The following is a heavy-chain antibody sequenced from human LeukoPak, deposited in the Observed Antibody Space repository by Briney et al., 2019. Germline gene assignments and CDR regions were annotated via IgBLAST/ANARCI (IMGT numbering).Heavy chain of an antibody. CDR3: ARVGVGATTIDY. D-gene: IGHD1-26*01. J-gene: IGHJ4*02. Sequence: KPSETLSLTCTVSGGSISSSSYFWGWIRQPPGKGLEWIGTIYYSGSTYYNPSLKSRVTISVDTSKNQFSLKLSSVTAADTAVYYCARVGVGATTIDYWGQGTLVTVSS. CDR1: GGSISSSSYF. CDR2: IYYSGST. V-gene: IGHV4-39*01.